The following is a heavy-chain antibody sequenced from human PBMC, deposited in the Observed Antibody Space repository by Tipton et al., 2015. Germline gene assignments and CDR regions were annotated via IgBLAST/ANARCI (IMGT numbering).Heavy chain of an antibody. J-gene: IGHJ6*02. D-gene: IGHD3-10*01. CDR1: GFISRSYD. CDR2: ISGSGDST. V-gene: IGHV3-23*01. CDR3: AKDQTGGRITMVRGATGFGLDV. Sequence: SLRLSCEASGFISRSYDMSWVRQAPGKGLEWVSGISGSGDSTYYADFVKGRFTISRDNSQNTLYLQMNSLRADDTAVYYCAKDQTGGRITMVRGATGFGLDVWGQGTTVTVS.